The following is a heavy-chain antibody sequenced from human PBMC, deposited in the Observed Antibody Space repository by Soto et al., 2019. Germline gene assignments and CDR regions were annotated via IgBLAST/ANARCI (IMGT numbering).Heavy chain of an antibody. CDR3: ARDYCSGGSCYPRFDY. J-gene: IGHJ4*02. CDR1: GFTFSDYY. CDR2: ISSSGSTI. Sequence: QVQLVESGGGLVKPGGSLRLSCAASGFTFSDYYMSWIRQAPGKGLEWVSYISSSGSTIYYADSVKGRFTIARDNAKNSRDLQMSSLRAEDTAVYYCARDYCSGGSCYPRFDYWGQGTLVTVSS. D-gene: IGHD2-15*01. V-gene: IGHV3-11*01.